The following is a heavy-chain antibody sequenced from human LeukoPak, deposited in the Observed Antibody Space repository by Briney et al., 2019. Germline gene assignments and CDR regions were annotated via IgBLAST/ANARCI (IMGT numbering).Heavy chain of an antibody. CDR3: ARIYWDYYGSGSYYNNGSYYYYMDV. CDR2: ISYDGSNK. Sequence: GGSLRLSCAASGFTFSSYGMHWVRQAPGKGLEWVAVISYDGSNKYYADSVKGRFTISRDNSKNTLYLQMNSLRAEDTAVYYCARIYWDYYGSGSYYNNGSYYYYMDVWGKGTTVTVSS. CDR1: GFTFSSYG. J-gene: IGHJ6*03. D-gene: IGHD3-10*01. V-gene: IGHV3-30*03.